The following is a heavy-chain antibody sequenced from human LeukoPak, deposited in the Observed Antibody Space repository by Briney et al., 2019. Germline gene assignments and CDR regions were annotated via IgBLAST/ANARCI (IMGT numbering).Heavy chain of an antibody. CDR3: ARGLYSGYDL. CDR2: ISSTSNHK. CDR1: GFTFRSFS. J-gene: IGHJ4*02. Sequence: PGGSLRLSCAASGFTFRSFSMIWVRQATGKGLEWVASISSTSNHKYHADSVKGRFTISRDNDKNSLYLQMNSLRAEDTAVYYCARGLYSGYDLWGQGTLVTVSP. D-gene: IGHD5-12*01. V-gene: IGHV3-21*06.